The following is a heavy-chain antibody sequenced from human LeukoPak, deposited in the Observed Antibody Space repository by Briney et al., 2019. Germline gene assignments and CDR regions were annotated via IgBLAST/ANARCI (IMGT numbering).Heavy chain of an antibody. D-gene: IGHD3/OR15-3a*01. CDR3: ARRKRTSEDFDY. V-gene: IGHV5-51*01. Sequence: GESLKISCKGSGYSFTSYWIGWVRQLAGKGLEWMGITYPGDSDTRYSPSFLGQVTISADKSISTAYLQWSSLKASDAAKYYCARRKRTSEDFDYWGQGTLVTVSS. CDR2: TYPGDSDT. CDR1: GYSFTSYW. J-gene: IGHJ4*02.